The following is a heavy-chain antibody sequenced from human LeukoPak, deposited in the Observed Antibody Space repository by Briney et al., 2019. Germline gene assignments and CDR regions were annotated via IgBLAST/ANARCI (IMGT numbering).Heavy chain of an antibody. D-gene: IGHD3-3*01. CDR3: AKNAVEVNFWSGYSPDY. CDR2: ISYDGSNK. V-gene: IGHV3-30*18. CDR1: GFTFSSYG. Sequence: SGGSLRLSCAASGFTFSSYGMHWVRQAPGKGLGWVAVISYDGSNKYYADSVKGRFTISRDNSKNTLYLQMNSLRAEDTAVYYCAKNAVEVNFWSGYSPDYWGQGTLVTVSS. J-gene: IGHJ4*02.